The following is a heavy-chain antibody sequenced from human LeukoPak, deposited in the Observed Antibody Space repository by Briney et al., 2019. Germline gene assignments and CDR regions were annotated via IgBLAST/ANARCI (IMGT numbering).Heavy chain of an antibody. CDR3: ARVPTYYYYMDV. V-gene: IGHV4-4*07. CDR1: GGSIRTYY. Sequence: SETLSLTCTVSGGSIRTYYWSWIRQSAGKGLEWIGHIFVSGSTNYNPSLKSRVTMSVDTSKNQFSLKLTSVTAADTAVYYCARVPTYYYYMDVWGKGTTVTVSS. J-gene: IGHJ6*03. CDR2: IFVSGST.